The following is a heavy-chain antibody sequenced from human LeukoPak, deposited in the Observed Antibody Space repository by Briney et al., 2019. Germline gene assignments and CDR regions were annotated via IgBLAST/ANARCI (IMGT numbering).Heavy chain of an antibody. Sequence: ASVKVSCKASGYTFTDYYLHWVRQAPGQGLEWMGWINPDSGDTHFAQTFQDRVTMARDTSISSAYMELGRLRSDDTALYYCARRVAAPGHDAFDIWGKGTMVTVSS. D-gene: IGHD6-13*01. CDR2: INPDSGDT. CDR3: ARRVAAPGHDAFDI. J-gene: IGHJ3*02. V-gene: IGHV1-2*02. CDR1: GYTFTDYY.